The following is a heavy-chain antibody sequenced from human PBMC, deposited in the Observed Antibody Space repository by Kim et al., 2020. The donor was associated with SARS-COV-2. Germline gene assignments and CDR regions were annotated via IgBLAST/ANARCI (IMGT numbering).Heavy chain of an antibody. CDR1: GYTFTSYD. V-gene: IGHV1-8*01. D-gene: IGHD3-22*01. J-gene: IGHJ5*02. CDR2: MNPNSGNT. CDR3: ASAVYYYDSSGYYYGNWFDP. Sequence: ASVKVSCKASGYTFTSYDINWVRQATGQGLEWMGWMNPNSGNTGYAQKFQGRVTMTRNTSISTAYMELSSLRSEDTAVYYCASAVYYYDSSGYYYGNWFDPWGQGTLVTVSS.